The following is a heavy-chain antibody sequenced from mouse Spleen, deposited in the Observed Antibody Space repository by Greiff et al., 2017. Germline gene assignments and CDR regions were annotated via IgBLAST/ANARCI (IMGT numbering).Heavy chain of an antibody. Sequence: EVKLVESGGGLVQPGGSRKLSCAASGFTFSSFGMHWVRQAPEKGLEWVAYISSGSSTIYYADTVKGRFTISRDNPKNTLFLQMTSLRSEDTAMYYCARHEDYYGSSYFDYWGQGTTLTVSS. CDR2: ISSGSSTI. V-gene: IGHV5-17*02. CDR1: GFTFSSFG. CDR3: ARHEDYYGSSYFDY. D-gene: IGHD1-1*01. J-gene: IGHJ2*01.